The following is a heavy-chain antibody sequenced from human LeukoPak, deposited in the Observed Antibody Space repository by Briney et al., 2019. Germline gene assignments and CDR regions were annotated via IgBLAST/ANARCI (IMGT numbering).Heavy chain of an antibody. CDR1: GFTVSSNS. CDR2: IYSDNT. CDR3: ARDNSVRDEAWWFNP. V-gene: IGHV3-53*01. Sequence: GGSLRLSCTVSGFTVSSNSMSWVRQAPGKGLEWVSFIYSDNTHYSDSVKGRFTISRDNSKNTLYLQMNSLRAEDTAVYYCARDNSVRDEAWWFNPWGQGTLVTVSS. D-gene: IGHD5-24*01. J-gene: IGHJ5*02.